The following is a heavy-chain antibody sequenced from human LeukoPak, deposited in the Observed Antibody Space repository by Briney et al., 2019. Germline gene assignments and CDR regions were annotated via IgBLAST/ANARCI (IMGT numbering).Heavy chain of an antibody. D-gene: IGHD6-13*01. V-gene: IGHV3-23*01. Sequence: PGGSLRFSCAASGFTFSSYAMSWVRQTPGKGLEWVSSSGGRTDYADSVKGRFTISRDNSKNTLYLQMNSLRADDTAVYYCAKHSSSSWFDYWGQGTLVTVSS. CDR2: SGGRT. J-gene: IGHJ4*02. CDR1: GFTFSSYA. CDR3: AKHSSSSWFDY.